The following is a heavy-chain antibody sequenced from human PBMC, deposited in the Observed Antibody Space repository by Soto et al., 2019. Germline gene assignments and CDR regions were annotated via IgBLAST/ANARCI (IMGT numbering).Heavy chain of an antibody. J-gene: IGHJ4*02. CDR1: GFTFSSYA. Sequence: GGSLRLSCAASGFTFSSYAMSWVRQAPGKGLEWVSAISGSGGSTYYADSVKGRFTISRDNSKNTLYLQMNSLRAEDTAVYYCALIVVVPAAMELDYWGQGTLVTVSS. D-gene: IGHD2-2*01. CDR2: ISGSGGST. CDR3: ALIVVVPAAMELDY. V-gene: IGHV3-23*01.